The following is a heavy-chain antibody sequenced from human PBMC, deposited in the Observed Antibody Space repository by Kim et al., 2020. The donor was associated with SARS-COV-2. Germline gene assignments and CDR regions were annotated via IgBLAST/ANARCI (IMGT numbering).Heavy chain of an antibody. CDR2: IYYSGST. Sequence: SETLSLTCTVSGGSISSYYWSWIRQPPGKGLEWIGYIYYSGSTNYNPSLKSRVTISVDTSKNQFSLKLSSVTAADTAVYYCARGQYPGSGWPFGYTTGADYYDYMDVWGKGTTVTVSS. V-gene: IGHV4-59*01. D-gene: IGHD6-19*01. CDR3: ARGQYPGSGWPFGYTTGADYYDYMDV. J-gene: IGHJ6*03. CDR1: GGSISSYY.